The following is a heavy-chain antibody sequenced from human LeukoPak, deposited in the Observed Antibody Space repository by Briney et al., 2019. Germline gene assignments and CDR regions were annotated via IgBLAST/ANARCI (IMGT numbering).Heavy chain of an antibody. V-gene: IGHV4-59*01. Sequence: PSETLSLTCTVSGGSISSFYWSGMRQPPGKGLEWIGYIYYSGSTNYNPSLKSRVTISVDTSKNQFSLKLSSVTAADTAVYYCARHGTSGTNLNWFDPWGQGTLVTVSS. CDR3: ARHGTSGTNLNWFDP. CDR2: IYYSGST. CDR1: GGSISSFY. D-gene: IGHD1-1*01. J-gene: IGHJ5*02.